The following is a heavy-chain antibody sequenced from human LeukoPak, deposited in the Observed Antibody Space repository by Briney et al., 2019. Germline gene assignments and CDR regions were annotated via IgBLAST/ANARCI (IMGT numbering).Heavy chain of an antibody. Sequence: PSETLSLTCAVYGGSFSGYYWSWIRQPPGEGLEWIGEINHSGSTNYNPSLKGRGTISVDTSKNQFSLKLSSVTAADTAVYYCSRHVVAAIQKSRWFDPWGQGTLVTVSS. J-gene: IGHJ5*02. CDR3: SRHVVAAIQKSRWFDP. CDR1: GGSFSGYY. CDR2: INHSGST. D-gene: IGHD2-15*01. V-gene: IGHV4-34*01.